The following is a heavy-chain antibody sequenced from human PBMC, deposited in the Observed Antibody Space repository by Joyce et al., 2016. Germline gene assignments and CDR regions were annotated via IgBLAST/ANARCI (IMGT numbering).Heavy chain of an antibody. Sequence: QVQLVQSGAEVKKTGASVKVSCKASGYTFTRYGFSGVRMAPGQGLEWWGEDSSYNRNTKSLQKVQGRITMTTDTSAGIAYMDLRSLRSDDTAVYYCARSSNCISSPNVGYYRYGMDVCGQGTTVIVSS. J-gene: IGHJ6*02. V-gene: IGHV1-18*01. CDR3: ARSSNCISSPNVGYYRYGMDV. CDR2: DSSYNRNT. CDR1: GYTFTRYG. D-gene: IGHD1-14*01.